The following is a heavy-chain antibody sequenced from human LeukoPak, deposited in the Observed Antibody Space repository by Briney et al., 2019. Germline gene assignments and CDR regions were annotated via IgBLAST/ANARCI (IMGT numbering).Heavy chain of an antibody. J-gene: IGHJ6*02. CDR1: GYTFTISG. Sequence: ASVKVSCKPSGYTFTISGICWVRQAPGQGLEWMGWISAYNGNTNYAQKLQGRVTMTTDTSTSTGYMELRSLRSDDTAVYYCARDNPPGVVRGVYYYYGMDVWGQGTTVTVSS. D-gene: IGHD3-10*01. CDR2: ISAYNGNT. V-gene: IGHV1-18*01. CDR3: ARDNPPGVVRGVYYYYGMDV.